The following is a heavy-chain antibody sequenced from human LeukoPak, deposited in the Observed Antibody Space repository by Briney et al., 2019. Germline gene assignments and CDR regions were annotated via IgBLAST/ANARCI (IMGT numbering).Heavy chain of an antibody. CDR3: ARPLTGYSSTIDY. J-gene: IGHJ4*02. CDR1: GYTFTGHY. D-gene: IGHD6-19*01. CDR2: IDPKSGGT. V-gene: IGHV1-2*02. Sequence: AASVKVSCKASGYTFTGHYMHWVRQAPGQGLEWMGWIDPKSGGTKYAQRFQGRVTMTRDTSISTAYMEMSRLRSDDTAVYYCARPLTGYSSTIDYWGQGTLVTVSS.